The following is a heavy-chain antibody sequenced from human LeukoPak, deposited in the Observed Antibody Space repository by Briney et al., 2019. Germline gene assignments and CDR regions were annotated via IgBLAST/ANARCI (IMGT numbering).Heavy chain of an antibody. CDR3: ARKRTGDQGYYFDY. D-gene: IGHD1-1*01. V-gene: IGHV4-61*01. CDR1: GGTVSSGRYY. J-gene: IGHJ4*02. Sequence: SETLSLTCTVSGGTVSSGRYYWSWIRQPPGKGLEWIGYFYYSGSTNYNPSLKTRVTISVDTSKNQFSLKVSSVTAADTAVYYCARKRTGDQGYYFDYWGQGTLVTVSS. CDR2: FYYSGST.